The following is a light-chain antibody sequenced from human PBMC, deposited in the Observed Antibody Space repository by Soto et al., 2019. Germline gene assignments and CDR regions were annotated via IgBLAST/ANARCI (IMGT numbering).Light chain of an antibody. CDR2: DAS. Sequence: EIVLTQSPDTLSLSPGERATLSCRASQSVSSSLAWYQQKPGQAPRLLIYDASNRATGIPARFSGSGSGTDLTLTISSLEPDDFAIYYCQQRSNWPPEVTFGPGTKVDIK. CDR3: QQRSNWPPEVT. J-gene: IGKJ3*01. V-gene: IGKV3-11*01. CDR1: QSVSSS.